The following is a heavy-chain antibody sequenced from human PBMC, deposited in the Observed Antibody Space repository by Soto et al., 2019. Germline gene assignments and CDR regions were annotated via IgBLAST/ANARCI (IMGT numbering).Heavy chain of an antibody. V-gene: IGHV5-10-1*01. CDR3: ETYHYGDYVAFDI. D-gene: IGHD4-17*01. CDR1: GYSFTSYW. J-gene: IGHJ3*02. Sequence: GXSLKICCKGSGYSFTSYWISWVRHMPGKGLEWMGRIDPSDSYTNYSPSFQGHVTISADKSISTAYLQWSSLKASDTAMYYCETYHYGDYVAFDIWGQGTMVTVSS. CDR2: IDPSDSYT.